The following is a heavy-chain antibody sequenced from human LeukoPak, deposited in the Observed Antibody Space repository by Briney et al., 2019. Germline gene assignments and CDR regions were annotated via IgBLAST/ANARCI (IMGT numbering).Heavy chain of an antibody. V-gene: IGHV3-30*02. J-gene: IGHJ3*01. CDR3: AKDLSRGNYPIAFDV. D-gene: IGHD3-22*01. Sequence: PGGSLRLSCEASGFSFSSYGMHWVRQAPGKGLEWVAFLRYDGTTKFYGDSVKGRFAISRDTSKNTLCLQINSLRTDDTAVYYCAKDLSRGNYPIAFDVWGQGTVVTVSS. CDR2: LRYDGTTK. CDR1: GFSFSSYG.